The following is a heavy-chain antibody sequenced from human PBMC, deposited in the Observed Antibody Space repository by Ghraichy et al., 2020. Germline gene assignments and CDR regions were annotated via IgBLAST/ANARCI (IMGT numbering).Heavy chain of an antibody. D-gene: IGHD4-23*01. J-gene: IGHJ4*02. CDR2: ISYDGDNK. V-gene: IGHV3-30*03. Sequence: GESLNISCAVSGFTFSSHGMHWVRQAPGKGLEWVAVISYDGDNKYYGDSVKGRFTISRDDSKNTVFLQMNSLRPEDTALYYCARDDYGGNSIIDHWGQGTLVIVSA. CDR1: GFTFSSHG. CDR3: ARDDYGGNSIIDH.